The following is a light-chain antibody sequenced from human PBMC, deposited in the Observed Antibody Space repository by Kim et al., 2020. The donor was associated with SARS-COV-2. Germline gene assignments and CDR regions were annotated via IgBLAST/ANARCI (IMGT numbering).Light chain of an antibody. CDR1: QSISSY. Sequence: DIRMTQSPSSLSASVGDRVTITCRASQSISSYLNWYQQKPGKAPKLLIYGASSLQSGVPSRFSGSGSGTDFTLTISSLQPEDFATYYCQQSYSTPGWTFGQGTKVDIK. J-gene: IGKJ1*01. V-gene: IGKV1-39*01. CDR3: QQSYSTPGWT. CDR2: GAS.